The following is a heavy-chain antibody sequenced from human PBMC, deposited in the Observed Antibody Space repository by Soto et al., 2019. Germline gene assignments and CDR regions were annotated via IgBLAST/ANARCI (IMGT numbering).Heavy chain of an antibody. Sequence: ASETLSLTCTVSGGSISSGGYYWSWIRQHPGKGLEWIGYIYYSGSTYYNPSLKSRVTISVDTSKNQFSLKLSSVTAADTAVYYCARTWIQLWPPFFDYWGQGTLVTVSS. CDR3: ARTWIQLWPPFFDY. V-gene: IGHV4-31*03. J-gene: IGHJ4*02. CDR1: GGSISSGGYY. D-gene: IGHD5-18*01. CDR2: IYYSGST.